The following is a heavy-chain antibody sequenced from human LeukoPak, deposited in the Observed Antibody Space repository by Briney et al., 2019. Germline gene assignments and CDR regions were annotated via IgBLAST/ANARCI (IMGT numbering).Heavy chain of an antibody. CDR1: GFTFSNYA. D-gene: IGHD5-18*01. J-gene: IGHJ4*02. CDR2: ISGDGVYT. V-gene: IGHV3-23*01. Sequence: GGSLRLSCAASGFTFSNYAMTWLRQAPGKGLEWISAISGDGVYTYYADSVKGRFTSSRDNSKSTLYLQMSNLRAEDTAIYYCAKNRATGMAFYDYWGQGTQVTVSS. CDR3: AKNRATGMAFYDY.